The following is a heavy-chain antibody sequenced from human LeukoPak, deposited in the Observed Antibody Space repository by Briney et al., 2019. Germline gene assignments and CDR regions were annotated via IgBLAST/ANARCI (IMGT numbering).Heavy chain of an antibody. CDR3: ARVVVVVPYNWFDP. Sequence: PSETLSLTCTVSGGSISSSSYYWGWIRQSPGKGLEWIGCISYSGSTYNNPSLKSRLTISMDASKNKFSLNLTSVTAADTAVYYCARVVVVVPYNWFDPWGQGTLVTVSS. J-gene: IGHJ5*02. CDR1: GGSISSSSYY. D-gene: IGHD2-2*01. V-gene: IGHV4-39*07. CDR2: ISYSGST.